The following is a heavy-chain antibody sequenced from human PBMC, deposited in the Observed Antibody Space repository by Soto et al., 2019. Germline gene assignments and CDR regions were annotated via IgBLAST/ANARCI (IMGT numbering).Heavy chain of an antibody. CDR3: ATGPYSSGRMDN. V-gene: IGHV1-24*01. J-gene: IGHJ4*02. CDR2: FDPEDGET. D-gene: IGHD6-19*01. Sequence: GASVKVSCKVSGYTLTELSMHWVRQAPGKGLEWMGGFDPEDGETIYAQKFQGRVTMTEDTSTDTAYMELSSLRSEDTAVYYCATGPYSSGRMDNWGQGTLVTVSS. CDR1: GYTLTELS.